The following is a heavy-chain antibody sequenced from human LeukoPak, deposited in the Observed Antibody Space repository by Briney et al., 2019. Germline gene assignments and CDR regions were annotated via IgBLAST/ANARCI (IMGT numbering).Heavy chain of an antibody. V-gene: IGHV3-73*01. Sequence: GGSLRLSCAACGLTFSGSAMHWVRQASGKGLEWGVRIRSKANSYATAYAAAVKGRFTISRDDSKNTAYLQMHSLKPEDTAVYHCTRPIPGYSGYDWLFDPWGQGTLVTVSS. J-gene: IGHJ5*02. D-gene: IGHD5-12*01. CDR2: IRSKANSYAT. CDR1: GLTFSGSA. CDR3: TRPIPGYSGYDWLFDP.